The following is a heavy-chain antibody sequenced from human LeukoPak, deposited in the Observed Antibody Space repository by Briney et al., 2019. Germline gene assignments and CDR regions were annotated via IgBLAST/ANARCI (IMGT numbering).Heavy chain of an antibody. CDR3: AREGNPYSSSWYLGY. D-gene: IGHD6-13*01. J-gene: IGHJ4*02. CDR2: FNTNTGNP. V-gene: IGHV7-4-1*02. CDR1: GYTFTSYA. Sequence: ASVKVSCKASGYTFTSYAMNWVRQAPGQGLEWMGWFNTNTGNPTYAQGFTGRFVFSLDTSVSTAYLQINNLKAEDTAVYYCAREGNPYSSSWYLGYWGQGTLVTVSS.